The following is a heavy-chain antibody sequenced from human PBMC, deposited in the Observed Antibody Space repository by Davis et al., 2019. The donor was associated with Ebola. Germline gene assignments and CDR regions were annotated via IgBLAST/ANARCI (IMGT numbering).Heavy chain of an antibody. CDR2: IYHSGST. J-gene: IGHJ6*04. Sequence: MPSETLSLTCAVSGASISASNWWSWVRQSPGKRLEWIGEIYHSGSTNYNPSLESRVTMSVDTSKNQFSLKLTSVTAADTAVYFCARSVSGSRFPRLYYGMDVWGKGTTVTVSS. CDR3: ARSVSGSRFPRLYYGMDV. V-gene: IGHV4-4*02. CDR1: GASISASNW. D-gene: IGHD1-26*01.